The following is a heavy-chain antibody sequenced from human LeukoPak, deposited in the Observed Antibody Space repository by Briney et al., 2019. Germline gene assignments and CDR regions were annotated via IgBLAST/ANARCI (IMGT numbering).Heavy chain of an antibody. V-gene: IGHV3-73*01. J-gene: IGHJ4*02. D-gene: IGHD5-18*01. CDR3: ASGGYDYGRD. CDR2: IRSKANSYAT. Sequence: RGSLRLSCAASGFTFSGSAMHWVCQASGKGLEWVGRIRSKANSYATAYAASVKGRFTISRDNAKSTLYLQMNSLRDEDTAVYYCASGGYDYGRDWGQGTLVTVSS. CDR1: GFTFSGSA.